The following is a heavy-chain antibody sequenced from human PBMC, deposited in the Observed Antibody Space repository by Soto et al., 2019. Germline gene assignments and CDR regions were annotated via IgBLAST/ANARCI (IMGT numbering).Heavy chain of an antibody. CDR2: IDYSGSRT. D-gene: IGHD3-3*01. CDR3: VRDRTLLVPTAIDY. CDR1: GFTFSSHE. Sequence: EVQLVESGGGLVQPGGSLRLSCAASGFTFSSHEMNWVRQAPGKGLEWVSYIDYSGSRTDYADSVKGRFTISRDNAKNSLYLQMYSLRAEDTAIYYCVRDRTLLVPTAIDYWGHGTLVTGSS. J-gene: IGHJ4*01. V-gene: IGHV3-48*03.